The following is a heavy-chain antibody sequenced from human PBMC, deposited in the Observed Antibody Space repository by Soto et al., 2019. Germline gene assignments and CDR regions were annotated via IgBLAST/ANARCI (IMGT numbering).Heavy chain of an antibody. J-gene: IGHJ6*02. CDR2: IYYSGST. Sequence: PSETLSLTCTVYGGSVSSGDYFWSWLRQSPGKRLEWIAYIYYSGSTNYNPSLKSRATISVDTSKSQVSLTLTSMTAADAALYYCARSPNYYYYGFDVWGQGTAVTV. CDR1: GGSVSSGDYF. CDR3: ARSPNYYYYGFDV. D-gene: IGHD3-10*01. V-gene: IGHV4-61*08.